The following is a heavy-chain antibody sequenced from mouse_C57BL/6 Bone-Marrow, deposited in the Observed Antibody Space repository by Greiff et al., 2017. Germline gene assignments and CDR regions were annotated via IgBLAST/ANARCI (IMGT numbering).Heavy chain of an antibody. J-gene: IGHJ2*01. CDR3: AREGRLLLSFDY. CDR2: IDPSDSYT. D-gene: IGHD2-3*01. Sequence: VQLQQPGAELVKPGASVKLSCKASGYTFTSYWMQWVKQRPGQGLEWIGEIDPSDSYTNYNQKFKGKATLTVDTSSSTAYMQLSSLTSEDSAVYYCAREGRLLLSFDYWGQGTTLTVSS. V-gene: IGHV1-50*01. CDR1: GYTFTSYW.